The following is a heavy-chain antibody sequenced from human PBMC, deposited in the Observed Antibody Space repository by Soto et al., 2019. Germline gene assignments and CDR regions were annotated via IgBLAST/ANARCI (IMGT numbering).Heavy chain of an antibody. CDR1: GYSIRSGYF. J-gene: IGHJ6*02. V-gene: IGHV4-38-2*01. CDR2: MYHSGIT. D-gene: IGHD6-6*01. CDR3: ARSMYSTSAQLYYGMDV. Sequence: LSLTCAVSGYSIRSGYFWGWIRQPPGKGLEWIGSMYHSGITYYNLSLKSRVTISVDTSKNQLSLKLSSATAADTAVYYCARSMYSTSAQLYYGMDVWGQGTTVTVSS.